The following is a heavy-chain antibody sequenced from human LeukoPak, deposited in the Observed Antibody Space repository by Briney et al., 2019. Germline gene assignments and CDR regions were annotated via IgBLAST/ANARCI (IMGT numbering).Heavy chain of an antibody. CDR2: IWYDGSNK. CDR1: GFTFSSYA. CDR3: ARDWYGGSGAFDI. J-gene: IGHJ3*02. V-gene: IGHV3-33*08. Sequence: GGSLRLSCAASGFTFSSYAMSWVRQAPGKGLEWVAVIWYDGSNKYYADSVKGRFTISRDNSKNTLYLQMNSLRAEDTAVYYCARDWYGGSGAFDIWGQGTMVTVSS. D-gene: IGHD3-10*01.